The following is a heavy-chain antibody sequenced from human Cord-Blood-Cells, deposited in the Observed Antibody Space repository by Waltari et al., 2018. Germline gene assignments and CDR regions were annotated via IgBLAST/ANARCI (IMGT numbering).Heavy chain of an antibody. CDR1: GFTFSSYA. CDR2: ISYDGSNK. D-gene: IGHD2-15*01. CDR3: ARDQDKLLTYYGMDV. Sequence: QVQLVESGGGVVQPGRSLRLSCAASGFTFSSYAMHWVRQAPGKGLGWVAVISYDGSNKYDADSVKGRFTISRDNSKNTLYLQMNSLRAEDTAVYYCARDQDKLLTYYGMDVWGQGTTVTVSS. V-gene: IGHV3-30-3*01. J-gene: IGHJ6*02.